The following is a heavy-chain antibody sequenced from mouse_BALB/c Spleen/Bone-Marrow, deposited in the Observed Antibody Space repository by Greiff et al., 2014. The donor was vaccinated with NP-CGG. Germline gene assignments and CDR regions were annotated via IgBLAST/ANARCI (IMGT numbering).Heavy chain of an antibody. CDR3: ARWLLPYGLDY. V-gene: IGHV14-3*02. CDR1: GFNIKDTY. Sequence: EVMLVESGAELVKPGASVKLSCTASGFNIKDTYMHWVKQRPEQGLEWIGRIDPANGNTKYDPKFQGKATITADTSSNTAYLQLSSLTSEGTAVYYCARWLLPYGLDYWGQGTSVTVSS. CDR2: IDPANGNT. D-gene: IGHD2-3*01. J-gene: IGHJ4*01.